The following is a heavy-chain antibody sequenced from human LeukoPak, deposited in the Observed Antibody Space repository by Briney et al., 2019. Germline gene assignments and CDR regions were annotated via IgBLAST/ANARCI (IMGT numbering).Heavy chain of an antibody. Sequence: GGSLRLSCAASGFTVSSYDMTWVRQAPGKGLEWVSSIGDGGGSTYADSVKGRFTISRDNSKNTLYLQMNSLRAEDTAVYYCASGETTAFDYWGQGTLVTVSS. J-gene: IGHJ4*02. CDR3: ASGETTAFDY. CDR2: IGDGGGST. V-gene: IGHV3-23*01. CDR1: GFTVSSYD. D-gene: IGHD4-11*01.